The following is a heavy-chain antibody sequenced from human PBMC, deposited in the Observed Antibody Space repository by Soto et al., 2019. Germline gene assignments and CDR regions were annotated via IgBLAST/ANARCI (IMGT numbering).Heavy chain of an antibody. CDR1: GFSLSNDRMG. Sequence: SGPTLVNHTEALTLTCTVSGFSLSNDRMGVSWIRQPPGKALEWLAHIFSNDEKSYSTSLKSRLTISKDTSKSQVVLTMTNMDPVDTATYYCARIPYSYGLDYYYYGMDVWGQGTTVTVS. D-gene: IGHD5-18*01. V-gene: IGHV2-26*01. J-gene: IGHJ6*02. CDR3: ARIPYSYGLDYYYYGMDV. CDR2: IFSNDEK.